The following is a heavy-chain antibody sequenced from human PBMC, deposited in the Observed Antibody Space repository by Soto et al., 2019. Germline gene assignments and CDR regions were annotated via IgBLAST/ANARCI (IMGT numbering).Heavy chain of an antibody. J-gene: IGHJ4*02. CDR3: ARGWGLGQWLVLSLVGGFDY. CDR1: GGSFSGYY. Sequence: SETLSLTCAVYGGSFSGYYWSWIRQPPGKGLEWIGEINHSGSTNYNPSLKSRVTISVDTSKNQFSLKLSSVTAADTAVYYCARGWGLGQWLVLSLVGGFDYWGQGTLVTVSS. D-gene: IGHD6-19*01. V-gene: IGHV4-34*01. CDR2: INHSGST.